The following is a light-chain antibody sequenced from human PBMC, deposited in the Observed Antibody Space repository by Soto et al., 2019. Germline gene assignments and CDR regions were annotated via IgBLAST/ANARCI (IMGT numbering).Light chain of an antibody. V-gene: IGLV2-14*01. Sequence: QSVLTQPASVAGSPGQSITISCTGTSRDVGGYNYVSWYQQHPGKAPKLMIYEVSNRPSGVSNRFSGSKSGNTASLTISGLQAEDEADYYCSSFTISDTMVFGGGTKVTVL. CDR2: EVS. CDR3: SSFTISDTMV. J-gene: IGLJ2*01. CDR1: SRDVGGYNY.